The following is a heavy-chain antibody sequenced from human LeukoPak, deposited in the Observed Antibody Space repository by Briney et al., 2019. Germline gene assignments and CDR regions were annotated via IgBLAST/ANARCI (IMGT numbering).Heavy chain of an antibody. D-gene: IGHD4-11*01. J-gene: IGHJ4*02. Sequence: GASVKISCKASGYTFTGYYMHWVRQAPGQGLEWMGWINPNSGGTNYAQKFQGRVTMTRDTSISTAYMELSRLRSEDTAVYYCARGNYYDYSNYGARGDFDYWGQGTLVTVSS. CDR1: GYTFTGYY. CDR3: ARGNYYDYSNYGARGDFDY. V-gene: IGHV1-2*02. CDR2: INPNSGGT.